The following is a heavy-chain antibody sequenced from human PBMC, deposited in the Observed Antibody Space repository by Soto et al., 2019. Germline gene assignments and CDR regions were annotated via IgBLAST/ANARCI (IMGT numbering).Heavy chain of an antibody. J-gene: IGHJ5*02. D-gene: IGHD2-2*01. Sequence: ASVKVSCKASGYTFTSYGISWVRQAPGQGLEWMGWISAYNGNTNYAQKLQGRVTMTTDTSTSTAYMELRSLRSDDTAVYYCARDETPYVGYCSSTSCPNWFDPWGQGTLVTVSS. CDR1: GYTFTSYG. V-gene: IGHV1-18*01. CDR3: ARDETPYVGYCSSTSCPNWFDP. CDR2: ISAYNGNT.